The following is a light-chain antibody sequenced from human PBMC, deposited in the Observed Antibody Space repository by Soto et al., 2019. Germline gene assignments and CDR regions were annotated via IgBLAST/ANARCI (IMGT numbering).Light chain of an antibody. CDR1: SSDVGGYNY. CDR2: EVS. CDR3: SSYTSSRV. Sequence: QSALTQPASVSGSPGQSITISCTGTSSDVGGYNYVSWYQQHSGKAPKLMIYEVSNRPSGVSSRFSGSKSGNTASLTIFVLQAEDEADYYCSSYTSSRVFGGGTKVTVL. V-gene: IGLV2-14*01. J-gene: IGLJ3*02.